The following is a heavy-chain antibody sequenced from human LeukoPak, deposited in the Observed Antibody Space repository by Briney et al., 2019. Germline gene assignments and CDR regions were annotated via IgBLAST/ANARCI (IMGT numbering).Heavy chain of an antibody. Sequence: GGSLRLSCAASGFTFSSHGMSWVRQAPGKGLEWVSTISGSGDNTYYADSVKGRFTISRDNSKNTLYLQMNSLRAEDTAVYYCARGGYDSSGYYFDYWGQGTLVTVSS. CDR1: GFTFSSHG. D-gene: IGHD3-22*01. J-gene: IGHJ4*02. V-gene: IGHV3-23*01. CDR2: ISGSGDNT. CDR3: ARGGYDSSGYYFDY.